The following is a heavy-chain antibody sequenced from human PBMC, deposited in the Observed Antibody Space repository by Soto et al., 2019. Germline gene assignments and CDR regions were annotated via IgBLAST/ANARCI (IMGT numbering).Heavy chain of an antibody. CDR2: VSHSGSP. CDR3: ARDRKKNYFYNYGLDV. Sequence: XPSLSLPCSVCGGWLSVYYWGWARQPPGKGLEWLGEVSHSGSPKYNPSLKSRVIMSIDTSKNQFSLNLTSVTAADTAVYYCARDRKKNYFYNYGLDVWGQGTAVTVSS. CDR1: GGWLSVYY. V-gene: IGHV4-34*01. J-gene: IGHJ6*02.